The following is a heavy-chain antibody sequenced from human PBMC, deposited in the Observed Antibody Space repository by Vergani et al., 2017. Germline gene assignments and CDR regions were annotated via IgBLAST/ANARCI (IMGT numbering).Heavy chain of an antibody. Sequence: VQLVESGGGLVKPGGSLRLSCAASGFTFSDFSMSWFRQAPGKGLEWVAFIGSSGPYINYADSVKGRFIISRDNTNHSLFLQLRSLRAEDAAVYYCARDCTSGGCPDNYGMDVWGQGATVTVSS. CDR2: IGSSGPYI. D-gene: IGHD2-8*01. J-gene: IGHJ6*02. CDR1: GFTFSDFS. CDR3: ARDCTSGGCPDNYGMDV. V-gene: IGHV3-21*06.